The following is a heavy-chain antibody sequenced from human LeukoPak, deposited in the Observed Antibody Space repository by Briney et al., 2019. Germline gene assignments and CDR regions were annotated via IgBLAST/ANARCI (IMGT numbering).Heavy chain of an antibody. V-gene: IGHV3-9*01. J-gene: IGHJ4*02. Sequence: GGSLRLSCAASGFTFDDYAMHWVRQAPGKGLEWVSGISWNSGSIGYADSVKGRFTISRDNAKNSLYLQMNSLRAEDTALYYCAKDRRGYSSSWFDYWGQGTLVTVSS. D-gene: IGHD6-13*01. CDR2: ISWNSGSI. CDR3: AKDRRGYSSSWFDY. CDR1: GFTFDDYA.